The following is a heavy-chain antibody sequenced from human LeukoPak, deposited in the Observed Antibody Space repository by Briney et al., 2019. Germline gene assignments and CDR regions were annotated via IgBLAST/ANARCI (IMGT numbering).Heavy chain of an antibody. V-gene: IGHV4-34*01. CDR3: ARSYHSWNYYMDV. Sequence: SETLSLTCAVYGGSFSGYYWSWIRQPPGKGLEWIGEINHSGSTNYNPSLKSRVTISVDTSKNQFSLKLSPVTAADTAVYYCARSYHSWNYYMDVWGKGTTVTVSS. J-gene: IGHJ6*03. CDR2: INHSGST. D-gene: IGHD1-20*01. CDR1: GGSFSGYY.